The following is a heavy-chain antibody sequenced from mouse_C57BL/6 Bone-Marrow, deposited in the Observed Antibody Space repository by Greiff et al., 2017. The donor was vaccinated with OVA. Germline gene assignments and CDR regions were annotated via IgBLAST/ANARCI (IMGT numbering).Heavy chain of an antibody. V-gene: IGHV14-4*01. CDR1: GFNIKDDY. D-gene: IGHD1-1*01. CDR3: TITTVVATGDY. CDR2: IDPENGDT. J-gene: IGHJ2*01. Sequence: VQLQQSGAELVRPGASVSLSCTASGFNIKDDYMHWVKQRPEQGLEWIGWIDPENGDTEYASKFQGKATITADTSSNTAYLQLSSLTSEDTAVYSCTITTVVATGDYWGQGTTLTVSS.